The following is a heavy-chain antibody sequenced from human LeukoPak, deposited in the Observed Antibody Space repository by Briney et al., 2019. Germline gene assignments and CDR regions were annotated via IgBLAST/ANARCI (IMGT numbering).Heavy chain of an antibody. V-gene: IGHV3-48*01. CDR3: ARVRDYSSSSGYFDY. Sequence: GGSLRLSCAASGFTVSSNYMSWVRQAPGKGLEWVSYISSSSSTIYYADSVKGRFTISRDNAKNSLYLQMNSLRAEDTAVYYCARVRDYSSSSGYFDYWGQGTLVTVSS. CDR1: GFTVSSNY. CDR2: ISSSSSTI. J-gene: IGHJ4*02. D-gene: IGHD6-6*01.